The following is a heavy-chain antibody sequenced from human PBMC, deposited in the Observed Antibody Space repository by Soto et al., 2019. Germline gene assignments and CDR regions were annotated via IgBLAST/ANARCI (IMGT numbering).Heavy chain of an antibody. J-gene: IGHJ5*02. CDR2: TYFRSNWYN. CDR1: GDSVSSNTAS. V-gene: IGHV6-1*01. D-gene: IGHD5-12*01. CDR3: AKGDNLGPKTGYAFDP. Sequence: SQTLSLTCAISGDSVSSNTASWNWIRQSPSRGLDWLGRTYFRSNWYNDYAVSVKSRIIINPDTSNNQFSLQLNSVTPEDTAVYFCAKGDNLGPKTGYAFDPWGQGIMVTVSS.